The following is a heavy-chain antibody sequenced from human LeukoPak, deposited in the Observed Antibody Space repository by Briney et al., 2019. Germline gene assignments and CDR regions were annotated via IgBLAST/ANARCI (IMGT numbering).Heavy chain of an antibody. Sequence: GGSLRLSRAASGFTFSSYGMHWVRQAPGKGLEWVAVISYDGSNKYYADSVKGRFTISRDNSKNTLYLQMNSLRAEGTAVYYCAKARGVGGYYGSGSYFTFDYWGQGTLVTVSS. CDR1: GFTFSSYG. D-gene: IGHD3-10*01. V-gene: IGHV3-30*18. CDR2: ISYDGSNK. CDR3: AKARGVGGYYGSGSYFTFDY. J-gene: IGHJ4*02.